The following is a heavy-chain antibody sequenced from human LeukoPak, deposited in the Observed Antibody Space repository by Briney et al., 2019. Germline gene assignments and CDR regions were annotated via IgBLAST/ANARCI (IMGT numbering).Heavy chain of an antibody. V-gene: IGHV1-3*01. CDR3: GRDVRGMTTAYFVS. CDR1: GYTFTSYA. CDR2: INAGNGDT. J-gene: IGHJ4*02. Sequence: GVSVKVSCKASGYTFTSYAMHWMRQAPGQRLEWMGWINAGNGDTKYSQKFQGRVTITRDTSASTGYMELSSLRSEDTAVYYCGRDVRGMTTAYFVSWGQGTLVTVSS. D-gene: IGHD4-11*01.